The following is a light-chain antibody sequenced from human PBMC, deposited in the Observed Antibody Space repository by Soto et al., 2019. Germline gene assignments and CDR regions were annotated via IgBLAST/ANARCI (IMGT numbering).Light chain of an antibody. CDR1: QSVSSY. CDR3: QQYHIYSGT. J-gene: IGKJ1*01. V-gene: IGKV3D-15*01. CDR2: DAS. Sequence: DIVMTQSPDSLAVSLGERATLSCRASQSVSSYLAWYQQKPGQAPRFLIYDASNRATGIPARFSGSGSGTDFTLTISSLQPEDFATYYCQQYHIYSGTFGQGTKVDIK.